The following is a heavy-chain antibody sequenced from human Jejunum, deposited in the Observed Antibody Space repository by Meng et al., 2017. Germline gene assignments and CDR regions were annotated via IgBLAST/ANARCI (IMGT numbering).Heavy chain of an antibody. CDR1: GCSVSGSGDQ. Sequence: QGRLQESVPGLVRPSDTLSLICAGSGCSVSGSGDQWGWIRQRPGKGLEWIGYASTNYNPSLKSRVTISVDTSKNQFSLKLTSVTAADTAVYYCARDHWGSLDYWGQGVLVTVSS. J-gene: IGHJ4*02. V-gene: IGHV4-61*08. CDR2: AST. D-gene: IGHD7-27*01. CDR3: ARDHWGSLDY.